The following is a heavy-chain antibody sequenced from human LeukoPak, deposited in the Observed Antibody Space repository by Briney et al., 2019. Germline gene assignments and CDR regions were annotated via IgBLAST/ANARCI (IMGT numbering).Heavy chain of an antibody. CDR2: ISAYNGNT. J-gene: IGHJ4*02. D-gene: IGHD6-13*01. CDR1: GYTFTSYG. Sequence: GASVKVSCKASGYTFTSYGISWVRQAPGQGLEWMGWISAYNGNTNYAQKLQGRVTMTTDTSTSTAYMELRSLRSDDTAVYYCAREESIAAAGLIDYWGQGTLVTVSS. CDR3: AREESIAAAGLIDY. V-gene: IGHV1-18*01.